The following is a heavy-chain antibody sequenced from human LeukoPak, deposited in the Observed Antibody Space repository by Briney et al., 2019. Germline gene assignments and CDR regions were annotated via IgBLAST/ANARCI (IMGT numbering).Heavy chain of an antibody. CDR1: GYTFTSYY. Sequence: GASVKVSCKASGYTFTSYYMHWVRQAPGQGLEWMGWINPNSGGTNYAQKFQGWVTMTRDTSISTAYMELSRLRSDDTAVYYCARGAVAVDTAMVTAYYYGMDVWGQGTTVTVSS. D-gene: IGHD5-18*01. CDR2: INPNSGGT. V-gene: IGHV1-2*04. J-gene: IGHJ6*02. CDR3: ARGAVAVDTAMVTAYYYGMDV.